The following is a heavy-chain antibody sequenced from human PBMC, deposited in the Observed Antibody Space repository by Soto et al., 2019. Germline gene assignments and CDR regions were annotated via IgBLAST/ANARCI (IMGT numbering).Heavy chain of an antibody. CDR3: AKDAGPTRGMAKAFDY. D-gene: IGHD6-13*01. V-gene: IGHV3-30*18. CDR1: GFTFSSYG. CDR2: ISYDGSNK. J-gene: IGHJ4*02. Sequence: GGSLRLSCAASGFTFSSYGMHWVRQAPGKGLEWVAVISYDGSNKYYADSVKGRFTISRDNSKNTLYLQMNSLRAEDTAVYYCAKDAGPTRGMAKAFDYWGQGTLVTVSS.